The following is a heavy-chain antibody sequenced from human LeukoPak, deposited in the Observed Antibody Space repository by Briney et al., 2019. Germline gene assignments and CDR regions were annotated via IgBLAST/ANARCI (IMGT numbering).Heavy chain of an antibody. J-gene: IGHJ4*02. CDR1: RFTFSSYW. D-gene: IGHD3-22*01. CDR2: IKQDGSEK. Sequence: QPGGSLRLSCAASRFTFSSYWMSWVRQAPGKGLEWVANIKQDGSEKYYVDSVKGRFTISRDNAKNSLYLQMYSLRAEDTAVYYCARGVYYYDSSGYYPFDYWGQGTLVTVSS. V-gene: IGHV3-7*01. CDR3: ARGVYYYDSSGYYPFDY.